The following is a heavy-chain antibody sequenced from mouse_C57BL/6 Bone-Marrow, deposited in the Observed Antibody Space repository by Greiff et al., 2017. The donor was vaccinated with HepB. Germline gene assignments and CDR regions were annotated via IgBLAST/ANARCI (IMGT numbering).Heavy chain of an antibody. D-gene: IGHD3-2*02. CDR2: IHPSDSDT. J-gene: IGHJ3*01. CDR1: GYTFTSYW. Sequence: QVQLQQPGAELVKPGASVKVSCKASGYTFTSYWMHWVKQRPGQGLEWIGRIHPSDSDTNYNQKFKGKATLTVDKSSSTAYMQLSSLTSEDSAVYYCAMPHPDSSGYGFAYWGQGTLVTVSA. V-gene: IGHV1-74*01. CDR3: AMPHPDSSGYGFAY.